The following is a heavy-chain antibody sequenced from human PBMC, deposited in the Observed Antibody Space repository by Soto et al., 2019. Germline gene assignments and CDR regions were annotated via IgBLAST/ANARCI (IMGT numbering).Heavy chain of an antibody. CDR3: HETSYGSGSYAPDYYYYYGMDV. J-gene: IGHJ6*02. D-gene: IGHD3-10*01. CDR2: IKSKTDGGTT. CDR1: GFTFSNAW. Sequence: GGSLRLSCAASGFTFSNAWMNWVRQAPGKGLEWVGRIKSKTDGGTTDYAAPVKGRFTISRDDSKNTLYLQMNSLKTEDTAVYYCHETSYGSGSYAPDYYYYYGMDVWGQGTTVTVSS. V-gene: IGHV3-15*07.